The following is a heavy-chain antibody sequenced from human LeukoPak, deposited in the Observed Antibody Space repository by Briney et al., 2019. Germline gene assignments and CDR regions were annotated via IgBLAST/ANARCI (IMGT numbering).Heavy chain of an antibody. CDR3: ARDGLNYDILTGPTGY. V-gene: IGHV3-11*01. Sequence: GGSLRLSCAASGFTFSDYYMSWIRQAPGKGLEWVSYISSSGSTIYYADSVKGRFTISRDNAKNSLYLQMNSLRAEDTAVYYCARDGLNYDILTGPTGYWGQGTLVTVSS. J-gene: IGHJ4*02. CDR1: GFTFSDYY. CDR2: ISSSGSTI. D-gene: IGHD3-9*01.